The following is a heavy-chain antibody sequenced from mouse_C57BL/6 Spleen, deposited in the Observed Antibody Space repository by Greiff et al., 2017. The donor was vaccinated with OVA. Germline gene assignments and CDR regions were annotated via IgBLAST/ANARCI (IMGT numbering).Heavy chain of an antibody. CDR3: ARTTVYAMDY. V-gene: IGHV1-76*01. CDR1: GYTFTDYY. D-gene: IGHD1-1*01. CDR2: IYPGSGNT. J-gene: IGHJ4*01. Sequence: QVQLQQSGAELVRPGASVKLSYKASGYTFTDYYINWVKQRPGQGLEWIARIYPGSGNTYYNEKFKGKATLTAEKSSSTAYMQLSSLTSEDSAVYFCARTTVYAMDYWGQGTSVTVSS.